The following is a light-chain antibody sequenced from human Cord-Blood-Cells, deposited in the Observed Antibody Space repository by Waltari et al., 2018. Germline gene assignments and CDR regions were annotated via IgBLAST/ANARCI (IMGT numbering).Light chain of an antibody. CDR2: AAS. CDR1: QGISSY. CDR3: QQLNSYPYT. Sequence: DIQLTQSPSFLSASVGDRVTITCRASQGISSYLDWYQQKPGKAPKLLIYAASTLQSGVPSRFSCSGSGTEFTLTISSLHPEDFATYYCQQLNSYPYTFGLGTKLEIK. J-gene: IGKJ2*01. V-gene: IGKV1-9*01.